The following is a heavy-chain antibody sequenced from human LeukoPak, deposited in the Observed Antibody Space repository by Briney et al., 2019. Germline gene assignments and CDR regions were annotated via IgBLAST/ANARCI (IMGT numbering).Heavy chain of an antibody. V-gene: IGHV3-30*04. CDR2: ISYDGSNK. CDR1: GFTFSSYA. J-gene: IGHJ4*02. Sequence: PGGSLRLSCAASGFTFSSYAMHWVRQAQGKGLEWVAVISYDGSNKYYADSVKGRFTISRDNSKNTMYLQMNSLRAEDTAVYYCAKDRGANTAMYDFDYWGQGTLVTVSS. CDR3: AKDRGANTAMYDFDY. D-gene: IGHD5-18*01.